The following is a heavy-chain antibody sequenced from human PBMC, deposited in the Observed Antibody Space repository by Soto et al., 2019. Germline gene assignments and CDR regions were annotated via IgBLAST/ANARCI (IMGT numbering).Heavy chain of an antibody. CDR1: GGSFRDYY. CDR2: INHSGTT. D-gene: IGHD3-9*01. Sequence: QVQLRQWGAGLLKPSETLSLTCAVFGGSFRDYYWTWIRQPPGKGLEWIGEINHSGTTSYNPSLKSRLNISVDTSNNQFSLKLSSVTAADTAVYYCARKPIYHFFAGYYSVDYWGQGTLVTVSS. CDR3: ARKPIYHFFAGYYSVDY. J-gene: IGHJ4*02. V-gene: IGHV4-34*01.